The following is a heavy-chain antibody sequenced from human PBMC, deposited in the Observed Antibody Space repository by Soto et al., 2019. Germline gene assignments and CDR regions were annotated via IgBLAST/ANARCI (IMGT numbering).Heavy chain of an antibody. J-gene: IGHJ1*01. CDR3: AKDRRYCSGGSCYPEYFQL. D-gene: IGHD2-15*01. Sequence: EVQLLESGGGLVQPGGSLRLSCAASGFTFSSYAMSWVRQAPGKGLEWVSAISGSGGSTYYADSVKGRFTISRDNSKNTLYLQMNSLRAEDTAVDYCAKDRRYCSGGSCYPEYFQLCGQGTLVTVSS. CDR2: ISGSGGST. V-gene: IGHV3-23*01. CDR1: GFTFSSYA.